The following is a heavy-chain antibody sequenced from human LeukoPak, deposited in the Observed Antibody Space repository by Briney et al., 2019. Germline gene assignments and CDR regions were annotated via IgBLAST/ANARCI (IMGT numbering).Heavy chain of an antibody. CDR3: ARGVTIFGGRPSAFDI. CDR2: IIPIFGTA. J-gene: IGHJ3*02. V-gene: IGHV1-69*13. D-gene: IGHD3-3*01. Sequence: GASVKVSCKASGGTFSSYAISWVRQAPGQGLEWMGGIIPIFGTANYAQKFQGRVTITADESTSTAYMELSSLRSEDTAVYYCARGVTIFGGRPSAFDIWGQGTMVTVSS. CDR1: GGTFSSYA.